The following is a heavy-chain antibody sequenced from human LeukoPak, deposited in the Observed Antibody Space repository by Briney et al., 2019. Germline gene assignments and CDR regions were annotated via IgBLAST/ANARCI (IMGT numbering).Heavy chain of an antibody. CDR1: GYTFTTYS. V-gene: IGHV3-21*01. CDR3: ARDISNYYDSSGYYYPGY. D-gene: IGHD3-22*01. CDR2: ISSSSSYI. Sequence: GTLRLSCVGSGYTFTTYSMNWVRQAPGKGLEWVSSISSSSSYIYYADSVKGRFTISRDNAKNSLYLQMNSLRAEDTAVYYCARDISNYYDSSGYYYPGYWGQGTLVTVSS. J-gene: IGHJ4*02.